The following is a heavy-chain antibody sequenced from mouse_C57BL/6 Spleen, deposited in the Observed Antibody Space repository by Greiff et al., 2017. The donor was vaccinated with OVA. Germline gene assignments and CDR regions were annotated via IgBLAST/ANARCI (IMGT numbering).Heavy chain of an antibody. V-gene: IGHV1-50*01. J-gene: IGHJ2*01. CDR2: IDPSDSYT. D-gene: IGHD1-1*01. CDR3: ARRYYYPGDY. CDR1: GYTFTSYW. Sequence: QVQLQQPGAELVKPGASVKLSCKASGYTFTSYWMQWVKQRPGQGLEWIGEIDPSDSYTNYNQKFKGKATLTVDTSSSTAYMQLSSLTSEDSAVYYCARRYYYPGDYWGQGTTLTVSS.